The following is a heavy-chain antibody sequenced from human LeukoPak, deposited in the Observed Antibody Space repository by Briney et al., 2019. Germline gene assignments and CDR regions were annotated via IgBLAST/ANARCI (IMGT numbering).Heavy chain of an antibody. D-gene: IGHD3-22*01. V-gene: IGHV3-23*01. CDR1: GFTFSSYA. CDR3: AKLGTMMVVYGMDV. Sequence: PGASLRLSCAASGFTFSSYAMSWVRQAPGKGLEWVSAISGSGGSTYYADSVKGRFTIPRDNSKNTLYLQMNSLRAEDTAVYYCAKLGTMMVVYGMDVWGQGTTVTVSS. J-gene: IGHJ6*02. CDR2: ISGSGGST.